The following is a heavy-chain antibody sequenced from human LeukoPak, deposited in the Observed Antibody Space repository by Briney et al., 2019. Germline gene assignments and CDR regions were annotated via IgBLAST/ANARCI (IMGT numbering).Heavy chain of an antibody. D-gene: IGHD5-18*01. CDR1: GFSFSDYY. Sequence: GGSLRLSCAASGFSFSDYYMGWIRQAPGKGLEWVSYISSSGTTIYYADSLKGRFTISRDNAKNSVYLQMISLRVEDTAVYYCARADTAMVIWGQGTLVTVSS. CDR3: ARADTAMVI. CDR2: ISSSGTTI. J-gene: IGHJ4*02. V-gene: IGHV3-11*01.